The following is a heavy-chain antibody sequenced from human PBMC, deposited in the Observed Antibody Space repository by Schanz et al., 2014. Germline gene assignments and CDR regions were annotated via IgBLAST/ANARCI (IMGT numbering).Heavy chain of an antibody. CDR1: GFSFSNYS. CDR2: ISDNGIST. V-gene: IGHV3-23*04. CDR3: AKDFFIGVARGVIISHDAIDI. Sequence: EVPLVESGGSLVQPGGSLRLSCVASGFSFSNYSMNWVRQAPGKGLEWVSGISDNGISTYYADSVKGRFTISRDNSNNTVFLQMNSLRAEDTAVYYCAKDFFIGVARGVIISHDAIDIWGQGTKVTVSS. J-gene: IGHJ3*02. D-gene: IGHD3-10*01.